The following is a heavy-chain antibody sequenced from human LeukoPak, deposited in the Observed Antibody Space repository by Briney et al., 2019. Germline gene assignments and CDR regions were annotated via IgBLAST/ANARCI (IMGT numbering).Heavy chain of an antibody. J-gene: IGHJ4*02. Sequence: ASVKVSCKGSGYTFTSYTMHWVRQAPGQRLEWMGWINPGNGNTKHSQKFQGRVTITRDTSASTAYMELSSLRSEDTTIYYCARGHSGYDLLYWGQGTLVTVSS. CDR1: GYTFTSYT. V-gene: IGHV1-3*01. CDR2: INPGNGNT. D-gene: IGHD5-12*01. CDR3: ARGHSGYDLLY.